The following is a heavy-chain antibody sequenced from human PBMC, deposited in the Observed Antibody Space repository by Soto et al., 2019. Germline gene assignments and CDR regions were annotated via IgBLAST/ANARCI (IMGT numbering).Heavy chain of an antibody. Sequence: PSETLSLTCTVSGASISRGDYSWSWIRQYPGQGLEWIGDIYYTGTTNYNPSLKSRLIISVDTSKNQFSLKLTSVTAADTAVYYSAQNGYCSNSSCFVGDNWFDPWGQGTRVTVSS. CDR1: GASISRGDYS. CDR3: AQNGYCSNSSCFVGDNWFDP. CDR2: IYYTGTT. D-gene: IGHD2-2*01. J-gene: IGHJ5*02. V-gene: IGHV4-31*03.